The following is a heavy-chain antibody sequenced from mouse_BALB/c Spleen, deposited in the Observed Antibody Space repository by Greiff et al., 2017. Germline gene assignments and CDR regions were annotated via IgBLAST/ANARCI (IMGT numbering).Heavy chain of an antibody. J-gene: IGHJ4*01. CDR2: INPSTGYT. Sequence: QVQLQQSGAELAKPGASVKMSCEASGYTFTSYWMHWVKQRPGQGLEWIGYINPSTGYTEYNQKFKDKATLTADKSSSTAYMQLSSLTSEDSAVYYCARGGGIYYYAMDYWGQGTSVTVSS. CDR3: ARGGGIYYYAMDY. CDR1: GYTFTSYW. V-gene: IGHV1-7*01.